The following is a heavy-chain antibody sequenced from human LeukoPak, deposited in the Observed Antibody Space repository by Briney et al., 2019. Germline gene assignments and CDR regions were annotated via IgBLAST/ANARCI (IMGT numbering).Heavy chain of an antibody. V-gene: IGHV3-30*04. CDR2: IGSDGTKK. CDR1: GFIFSDHA. D-gene: IGHD5/OR15-5a*01. J-gene: IGHJ4*02. Sequence: GRSLRLSCVASGFIFSDHAFHWVRQSPDKGLEWVALIGSDGTKKYYADSVQGRFTVSRENSKNTLLLQMNTVRADDTAVYFCARQMTSTRLFDSWGQGTLVTVS. CDR3: ARQMTSTRLFDS.